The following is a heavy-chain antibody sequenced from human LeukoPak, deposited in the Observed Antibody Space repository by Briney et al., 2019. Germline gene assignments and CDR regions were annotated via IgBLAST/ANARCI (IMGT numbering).Heavy chain of an antibody. CDR3: ARGYSSSYYYSPVDY. CDR2: ISYDGSDK. J-gene: IGHJ4*02. CDR1: GFTFSSYA. Sequence: GGSLRLSCAASGFTFSSYAMHWVRQAPGKGLEWVALISYDGSDKYYADSVKGRFTISRDNSENTLYLQMNSLRAEDTAVYYCARGYSSSYYYSPVDYWGQGTLVTVSS. D-gene: IGHD3-22*01. V-gene: IGHV3-30-3*01.